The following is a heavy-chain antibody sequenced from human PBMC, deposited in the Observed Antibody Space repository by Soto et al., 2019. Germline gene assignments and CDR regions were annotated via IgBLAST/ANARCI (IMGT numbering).Heavy chain of an antibody. CDR1: GGSFSGYY. CDR2: INHSGST. Sequence: SETLSLTCAVYGGSFSGYYWSWIRQPPGKGLEWIGEINHSGSTNYNPSLKSRVTISVDTSKNQFSLKLSSVTAADTAVYYCARGFQDIVVVVAATGCYFDYWGQGTLVTVSS. J-gene: IGHJ4*02. CDR3: ARGFQDIVVVVAATGCYFDY. V-gene: IGHV4-34*01. D-gene: IGHD2-15*01.